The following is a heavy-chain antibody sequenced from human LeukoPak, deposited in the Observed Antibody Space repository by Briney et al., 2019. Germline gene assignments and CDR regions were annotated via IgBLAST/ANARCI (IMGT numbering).Heavy chain of an antibody. CDR2: IHSDGIST. J-gene: IGHJ4*02. CDR1: GFTFSNTW. D-gene: IGHD3-3*01. CDR3: TRDMEYPPAYFDY. V-gene: IGHV3-74*03. Sequence: PGGSLRLSCAASGFTFSNTWMHWVRQAPGKGLVWVSRIHSDGISTTYADSVKGRFTISRDNAKNTLYLQMNSLKTEDTAVYYCTRDMEYPPAYFDYWGQGTLVTVSS.